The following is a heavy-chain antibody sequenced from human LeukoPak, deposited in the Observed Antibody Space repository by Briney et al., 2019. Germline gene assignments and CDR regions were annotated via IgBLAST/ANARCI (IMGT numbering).Heavy chain of an antibody. CDR2: IIPILGIA. Sequence: SVKVSCKASGGTFSSYAISWVRQAPGQGLEWMGRIIPILGIANYAQKFQGRVTITADKSTSTAYMELSSLRSEDTAVYYCARGWVRTYYFDSSGYPFDYWGQGTLVTVSS. CDR3: ARGWVRTYYFDSSGYPFDY. D-gene: IGHD3-22*01. V-gene: IGHV1-69*04. CDR1: GGTFSSYA. J-gene: IGHJ4*02.